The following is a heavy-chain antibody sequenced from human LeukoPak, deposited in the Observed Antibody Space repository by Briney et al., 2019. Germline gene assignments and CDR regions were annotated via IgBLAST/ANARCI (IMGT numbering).Heavy chain of an antibody. CDR3: ARGTALITTTVTTLFDY. CDR2: MNPNSGNT. V-gene: IGHV1-8*01. CDR1: GYTFTSYD. J-gene: IGHJ4*02. D-gene: IGHD4-17*01. Sequence: ASMKVSCKASGYTFTSYDINWVRQATGQGLEWMGWMNPNSGNTGYAQKFQGRVTMTRNTSISTAYMELSSLRSEDTAVYYCARGTALITTTVTTLFDYWGQGTLVTVSS.